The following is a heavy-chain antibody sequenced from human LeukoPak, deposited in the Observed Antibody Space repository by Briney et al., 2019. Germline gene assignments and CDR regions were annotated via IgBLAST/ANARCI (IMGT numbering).Heavy chain of an antibody. CDR1: GGSISDYY. V-gene: IGHV4-59*01. Sequence: SETLSLTCTVSGGSISDYYWNWIRQPPGKGLKGMGYIYYSGSTTYNPSLTSRLIMSVDTAKNQFSLKLRSVTAADTAVYYCARGDFCSSTNCYLRPMDVWGKGTTVTVSS. J-gene: IGHJ6*03. D-gene: IGHD2-2*01. CDR2: IYYSGST. CDR3: ARGDFCSSTNCYLRPMDV.